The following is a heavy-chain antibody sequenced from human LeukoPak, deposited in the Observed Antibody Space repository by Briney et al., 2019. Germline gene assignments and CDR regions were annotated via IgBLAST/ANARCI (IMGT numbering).Heavy chain of an antibody. D-gene: IGHD4-11*01. CDR1: GGSFSGSN. V-gene: IGHV4-34*01. CDR3: ARDGVDYSNQYYCYYYYMDV. J-gene: IGHJ6*03. Sequence: PSETLSLPCAVHGGSFSGSNWSGIPHPPGKGLEWLGEINNSGGTNYNPSLKSRVTISVDTSKNQFSLKLSSVTAADTAVYYCARDGVDYSNQYYCYYYYMDVWGKGTTVTVSS. CDR2: INNSGGT.